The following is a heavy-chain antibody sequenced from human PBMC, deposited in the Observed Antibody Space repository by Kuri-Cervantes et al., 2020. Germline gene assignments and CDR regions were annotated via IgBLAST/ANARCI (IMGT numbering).Heavy chain of an antibody. D-gene: IGHD5-24*01. CDR3: ARDGLQPSLYYHYYGMDV. CDR2: ISAYNGNT. Sequence: ASVKVSCKASGYTFTSYDINWVRQATGQGLEWMGWISAYNGNTNYAQKLQGRVTMTTDTSTSTAYMELRSLRSDDTAVYYCARDGLQPSLYYHYYGMDVWGQGTTVTVSS. V-gene: IGHV1-18*01. CDR1: GYTFTSYD. J-gene: IGHJ6*02.